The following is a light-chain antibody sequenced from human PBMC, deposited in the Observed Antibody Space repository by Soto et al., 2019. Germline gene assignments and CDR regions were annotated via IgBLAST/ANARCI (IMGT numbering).Light chain of an antibody. V-gene: IGKV4-1*01. CDR2: WAS. CDR1: QSVLHSSTKKNY. J-gene: IGKJ2*01. Sequence: DIVMTQSPDSLAVSLGERATINCKSRQSVLHSSTKKNYLAWYQQKPGQPPKLLIYWASTRESGVPDRFSGSGSGTDFTLTISSLQAEDVAGYYCQQYYTTPPYTFGQGTKLEIK. CDR3: QQYYTTPPYT.